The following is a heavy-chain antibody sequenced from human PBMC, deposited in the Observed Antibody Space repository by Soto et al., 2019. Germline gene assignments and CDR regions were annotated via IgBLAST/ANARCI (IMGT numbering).Heavy chain of an antibody. V-gene: IGHV3-21*01. D-gene: IGHD3-3*01. CDR1: GFTFSSYS. CDR3: ASTADPGYDFWSGYYGSGCYYGMDV. Sequence: GGSLRLSCAASGFTFSSYSMNWVRQAPGKGLEWVSSISSSSSYIYYADSVKGRFTISRDNAKNSLYLQMNSLRAEDTAVYYCASTADPGYDFWSGYYGSGCYYGMDVWGQGTTVTVSS. CDR2: ISSSSSYI. J-gene: IGHJ6*02.